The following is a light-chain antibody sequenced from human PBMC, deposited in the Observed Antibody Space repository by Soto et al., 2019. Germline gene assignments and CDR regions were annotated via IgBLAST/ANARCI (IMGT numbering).Light chain of an antibody. CDR1: QSISLW. Sequence: DIQMTQSPSTLSASVGDRVAISCRSSQSISLWLAWYQQKPGKAPKLLIYKASSLESGVPSRCSGSGSGTEFTLTISSLQPDDFATYYCQQYNDYSWTFGQGTKGEIK. CDR2: KAS. J-gene: IGKJ1*01. V-gene: IGKV1-5*03. CDR3: QQYNDYSWT.